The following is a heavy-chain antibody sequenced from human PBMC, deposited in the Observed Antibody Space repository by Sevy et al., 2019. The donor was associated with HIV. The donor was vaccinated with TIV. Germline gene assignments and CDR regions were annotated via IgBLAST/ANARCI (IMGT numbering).Heavy chain of an antibody. CDR3: ARETDNSARWLDP. CDR1: GFTFNFHG. J-gene: IGHJ5*02. D-gene: IGHD4-4*01. CDR2: IWHDGSNK. Sequence: GGSLRLSCAASGFTFNFHGMHWVRQAPGKGLEWVAFIWHDGSNKYMADSVKGRSTISRDNSKNTLFLQMNSLTVEDTAVYYCARETDNSARWLDPWGQGTLVTVSS. V-gene: IGHV3-30*02.